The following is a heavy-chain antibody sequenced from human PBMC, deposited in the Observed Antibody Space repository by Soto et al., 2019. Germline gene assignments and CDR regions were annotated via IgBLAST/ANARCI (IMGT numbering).Heavy chain of an antibody. CDR2: IYYSGST. D-gene: IGHD3-22*01. Sequence: SETLSLTCTVSGGSISSSSYYWGWIRQPPGKGLEWIGSIYYSGSTYYNPSLKSRVTISVDTSKNQFSLKLSSVTAADTAVYYCARHGDSSGLHYYFDYWGQGTLVTVSS. J-gene: IGHJ4*02. CDR3: ARHGDSSGLHYYFDY. V-gene: IGHV4-39*01. CDR1: GGSISSSSYY.